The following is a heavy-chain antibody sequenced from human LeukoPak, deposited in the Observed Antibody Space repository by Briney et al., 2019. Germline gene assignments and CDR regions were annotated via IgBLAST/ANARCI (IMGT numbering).Heavy chain of an antibody. D-gene: IGHD2-21*02. CDR2: IIPIFGTA. CDR3: ARGPSAYCGGGCYVFDY. V-gene: IGHV1-69*01. Sequence: SVKVSCKASGGTFSSYAISWVRQAPGQGLEWMGGIIPIFGTANYAQKFQGRVTITADESTSTAYMELSSLRSEDTAVYYCARGPSAYCGGGCYVFDYWGQGTLVTVSS. CDR1: GGTFSSYA. J-gene: IGHJ4*02.